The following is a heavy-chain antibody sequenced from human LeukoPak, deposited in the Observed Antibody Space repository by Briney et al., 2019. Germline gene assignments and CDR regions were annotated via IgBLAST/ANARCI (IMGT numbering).Heavy chain of an antibody. CDR1: VYTFTIYS. V-gene: IGHV3-21*01. CDR2: ISISSSYI. Sequence: GGSLRLSCAASVYTFTIYSMNWVRPYPGEGLEWGSSISISSSYIYNADSVKGGVTLSRDNAQNSLYLQKSSLRDEDTAVYYFAIIGLRGAGNAFDIWGEGTMVTVSS. D-gene: IGHD5-12*01. J-gene: IGHJ3*02. CDR3: AIIGLRGAGNAFDI.